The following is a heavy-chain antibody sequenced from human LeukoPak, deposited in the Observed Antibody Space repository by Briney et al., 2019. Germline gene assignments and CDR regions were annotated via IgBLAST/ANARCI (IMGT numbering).Heavy chain of an antibody. CDR3: AKGLQWLVFDY. D-gene: IGHD6-19*01. Sequence: GGSLRLSCAASGFTFSSYGMSWVRQAPGKGLEWVSAISGSGGSTYYADSVKGRFTISGDNSKNTLYLQMNSLRAEDTAVYYCAKGLQWLVFDYWGQGTLVTVSS. J-gene: IGHJ4*02. CDR2: ISGSGGST. V-gene: IGHV3-23*01. CDR1: GFTFSSYG.